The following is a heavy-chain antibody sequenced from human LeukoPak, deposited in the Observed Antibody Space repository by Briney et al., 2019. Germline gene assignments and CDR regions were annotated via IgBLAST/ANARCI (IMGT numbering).Heavy chain of an antibody. J-gene: IGHJ4*02. CDR2: VNPNSGGT. Sequence: ASVKVSCKASGYTFTNYYIHWERQAPGQGLEWMGWVNPNSGGTSYAQKFQGRVTMTRDTSINTVFMELSSLRSNDTAIYYCARERLSPGKGFDYRGQGTLVTVSS. CDR3: ARERLSPGKGFDY. CDR1: GYTFTNYY. D-gene: IGHD4-23*01. V-gene: IGHV1-2*02.